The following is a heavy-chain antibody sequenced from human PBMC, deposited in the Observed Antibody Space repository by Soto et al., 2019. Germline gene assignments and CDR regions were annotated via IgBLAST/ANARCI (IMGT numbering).Heavy chain of an antibody. Sequence: SETLSLTCTVSGGSVSNTFYYWGWIRQPPGKGLEWIGSIYYTGRTHYNPSLKSRVTLSVDTSKNQFSLKLSSVTDADKAVYYCARHNIPADSSTYSPSYWGQGTLVTVSS. J-gene: IGHJ4*02. CDR1: GGSVSNTFYY. CDR2: IYYTGRT. V-gene: IGHV4-39*01. D-gene: IGHD3-22*01. CDR3: ARHNIPADSSTYSPSY.